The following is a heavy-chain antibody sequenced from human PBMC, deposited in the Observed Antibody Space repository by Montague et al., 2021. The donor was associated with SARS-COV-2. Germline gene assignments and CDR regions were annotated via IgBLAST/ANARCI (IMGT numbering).Heavy chain of an antibody. Sequence: SETLSLTCAVSGDSISSSNWWSWVRQPPGKGLEWIGEIYHSGSTXYNPSLKSRATISVDKSKTQFSLKLSSVTAADTAVYYCARSRGNLQWPFYYYYGMDVWGQGTTVTVSS. J-gene: IGHJ6*02. D-gene: IGHD6-19*01. CDR3: ARSRGNLQWPFYYYYGMDV. CDR2: IYHSGST. V-gene: IGHV4-4*02. CDR1: GDSISSSNW.